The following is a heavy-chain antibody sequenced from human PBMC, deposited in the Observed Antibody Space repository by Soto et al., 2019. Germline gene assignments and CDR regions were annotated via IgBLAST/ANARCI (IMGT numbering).Heavy chain of an antibody. J-gene: IGHJ4*02. D-gene: IGHD6-13*01. CDR3: ARRYSSSFDY. CDR2: IYYSGST. CDR1: GGSVSSGSYY. V-gene: IGHV4-61*01. Sequence: SETLSLTCTVSGGSVSSGSYYWSWFRQPPGKGLEWIGYIYYSGSTNYNPSLKSRVTISVDTSRNQFSLKLSSVTAADTAVYYCARRYSSSFDYWGQGTLVTVSS.